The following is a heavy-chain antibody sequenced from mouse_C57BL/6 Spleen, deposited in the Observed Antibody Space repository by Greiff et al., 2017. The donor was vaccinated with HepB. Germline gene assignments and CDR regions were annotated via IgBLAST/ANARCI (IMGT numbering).Heavy chain of an antibody. V-gene: IGHV1-52*01. CDR2: IDPSDSET. J-gene: IGHJ4*01. CDR3: AREGTGTRAMDY. Sequence: VQLQQPGAELVRPGSSVKLSCKASGYTFTSYWMHWVKQRPIQGLEWIGNIDPSDSETHYNQKFKDKATLTVDKSSSTAYMQLSSLTSEDSAVYYCAREGTGTRAMDYWGQGTSVTVSS. D-gene: IGHD4-1*01. CDR1: GYTFTSYW.